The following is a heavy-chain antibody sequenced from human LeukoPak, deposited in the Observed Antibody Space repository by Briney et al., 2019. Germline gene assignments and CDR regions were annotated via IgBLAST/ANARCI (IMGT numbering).Heavy chain of an antibody. CDR3: AREGHWMDV. V-gene: IGHV3-30*04. CDR1: GFTFSSYA. J-gene: IGHJ6*02. Sequence: GGSLRLSCAASGFTFSSYAMHWVRQAPGKGLEWVAVISYDGSNKYYADPVKGRFTISRDNSKNTLYLQMNSLRAEDTAVYYCAREGHWMDVWGQGTTVTVSS. CDR2: ISYDGSNK. D-gene: IGHD1-1*01.